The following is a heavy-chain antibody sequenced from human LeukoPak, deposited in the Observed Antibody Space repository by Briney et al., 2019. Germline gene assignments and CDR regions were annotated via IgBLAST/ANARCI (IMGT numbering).Heavy chain of an antibody. CDR1: GGSISSYY. V-gene: IGHV4-59*01. D-gene: IGHD6-19*01. J-gene: IGHJ5*02. CDR3: ARGGLEQWYPFDP. Sequence: SETLSLTCTVSGGSISSYYWSWIRQPPGKGLEWIGYIYYSGSTNYNPSLKSRVTISVDTSKNQFSLKLSSVTAADTAVYYCARGGLEQWYPFDPWGQETLVTVSS. CDR2: IYYSGST.